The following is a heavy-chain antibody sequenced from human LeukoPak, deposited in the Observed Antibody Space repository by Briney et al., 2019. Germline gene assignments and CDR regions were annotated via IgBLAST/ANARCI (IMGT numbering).Heavy chain of an antibody. J-gene: IGHJ4*02. CDR3: AKDSAYYGSGSDDFDY. CDR1: GFTFDDYA. CDR2: ISWNSGSI. V-gene: IGHV3-9*01. D-gene: IGHD3-10*01. Sequence: GRSLGLSCAASGFTFDDYAMHWVRQAPGKGLEWVSGISWNSGSIGYADSVKGRFTISRDNAKNSLCLQMNSLRAEDTALYYCAKDSAYYGSGSDDFDYWGQGTLVTVSS.